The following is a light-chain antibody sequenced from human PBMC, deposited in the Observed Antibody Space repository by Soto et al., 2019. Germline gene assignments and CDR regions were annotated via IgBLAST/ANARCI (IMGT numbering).Light chain of an antibody. V-gene: IGKV1-13*02. CDR1: QGISSA. CDR3: QQYNTFWP. J-gene: IGKJ1*01. CDR2: DAS. Sequence: AIHLTQSPSALSASVGDRVTIPCRASQGISSALAWYQQKPGKAPKLLIYDASSLESGVPSRFSGSGSGTEFTLTISSLQPDDSATYYCQQYNTFWPFGQGTKVDIK.